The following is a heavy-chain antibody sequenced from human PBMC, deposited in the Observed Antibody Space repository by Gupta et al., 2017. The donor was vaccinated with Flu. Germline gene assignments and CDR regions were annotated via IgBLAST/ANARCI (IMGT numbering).Heavy chain of an antibody. CDR3: GKDMGSYCSGGRCYGGWFGP. Sequence: QAPGKGLEWVSGISWNSGTVGYVDSVQGRFTISRYNAKNSLYLQMNSLRPEDTAFYYCGKDMGSYCSGGRCYGGWFGPWGQGTLVTVSS. CDR2: ISWNSGTV. J-gene: IGHJ5*02. V-gene: IGHV3-9*01. D-gene: IGHD2-15*01.